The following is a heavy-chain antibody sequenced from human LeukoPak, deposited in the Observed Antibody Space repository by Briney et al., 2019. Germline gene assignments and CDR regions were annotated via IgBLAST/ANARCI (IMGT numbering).Heavy chain of an antibody. V-gene: IGHV3-23*01. CDR3: AARYCSGGSCLPPDI. D-gene: IGHD2-15*01. J-gene: IGHJ3*02. CDR1: GFTLSPYA. CDR2: ISDSGHTK. Sequence: TGGSLRLSCAAPGFTLSPYAMNWVRQAPGKGLEWIALISDSGHTKYNADSVKGRFTISRDNSKNTLYLQMNSLRAEDTAVYYCAARYCSGGSCLPPDIWGQGTMVTVSS.